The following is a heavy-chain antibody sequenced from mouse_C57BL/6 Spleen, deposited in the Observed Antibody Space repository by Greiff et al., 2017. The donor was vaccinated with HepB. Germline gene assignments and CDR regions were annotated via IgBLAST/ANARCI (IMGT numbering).Heavy chain of an antibody. CDR1: GYTFTSYW. J-gene: IGHJ1*01. CDR2: IHPNNGST. CDR3: ARSYRKRAADFGGRGTTLTVTAERESLPNVNPFD. Sequence: QVQLQQSGAELVKPGASVKLSCKASGYTFTSYWMHWVKQRPGQGLEWIGRIHPNNGSTNYNEKFKGKATLTVDKSSSTAYMQLSSLTSEDSAVYYCARSYRKRAADFGGRGTTLTVTAERESLPNVNPFD. V-gene: IGHV1-64*01. D-gene: IGHD2-14*01.